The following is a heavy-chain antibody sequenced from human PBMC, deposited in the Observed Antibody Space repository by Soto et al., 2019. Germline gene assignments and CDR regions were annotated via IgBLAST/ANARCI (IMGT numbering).Heavy chain of an antibody. CDR3: AKGVDSIGYWGFN. CDR1: GFTFNNYA. Sequence: GGSLRLSCAASGFTFNNYAMTWVRQGPGKGLEWVSGISGSGDTTYYADSVKGRFTISRDNSKNTLSLQMNSLRAEDTALYYCAKGVDSIGYWGFNCGQGTQVTVSS. J-gene: IGHJ4*02. D-gene: IGHD3-22*01. V-gene: IGHV3-23*01. CDR2: ISGSGDTT.